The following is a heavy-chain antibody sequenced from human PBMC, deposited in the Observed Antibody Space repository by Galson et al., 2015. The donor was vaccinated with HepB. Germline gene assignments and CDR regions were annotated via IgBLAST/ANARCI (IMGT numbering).Heavy chain of an antibody. Sequence: SLRLSCAGSGFTFSNYWMSWVRQAPGKGLEWVANIKEDGSEKYYVDSVKGRFTISRDNAKNSLYLQMNSLRAEDTAVYYCARLGGTYTWGPNFDCWGQGTLVTVSS. V-gene: IGHV3-7*03. CDR1: GFTFSNYW. CDR2: IKEDGSEK. D-gene: IGHD1-26*01. CDR3: ARLGGTYTWGPNFDC. J-gene: IGHJ4*02.